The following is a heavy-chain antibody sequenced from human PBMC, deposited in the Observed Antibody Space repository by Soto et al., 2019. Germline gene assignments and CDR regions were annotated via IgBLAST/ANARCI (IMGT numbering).Heavy chain of an antibody. Sequence: EVLLVESGGGLVKPGGSLRLSCAASGFTFSTYNMNWVRQAPGKGLEWVSSINGRCNYIYYTDAVKGRFTISRDNAKTSLYLQMNSLRAEDTAVYYCAREDGIVGATSAFDYWGQGTLVTVSS. CDR3: AREDGIVGATSAFDY. V-gene: IGHV3-21*01. D-gene: IGHD1-26*01. J-gene: IGHJ4*02. CDR2: INGRCNYI. CDR1: GFTFSTYN.